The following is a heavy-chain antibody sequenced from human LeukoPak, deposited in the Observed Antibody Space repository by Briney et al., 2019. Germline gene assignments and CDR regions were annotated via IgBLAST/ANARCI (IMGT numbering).Heavy chain of an antibody. J-gene: IGHJ4*02. Sequence: KPSETLSLTCTVSGGSISSSSFYWGWIRQPPGKGLEWIGSIYYSGSTYYNPSLKSRVTISVDTSKNQFSLKLSSVTAADTAVYYCARITGTAGLDYWGQGIIVTASS. CDR3: ARITGTAGLDY. CDR2: IYYSGST. D-gene: IGHD1-20*01. CDR1: GGSISSSSFY. V-gene: IGHV4-39*01.